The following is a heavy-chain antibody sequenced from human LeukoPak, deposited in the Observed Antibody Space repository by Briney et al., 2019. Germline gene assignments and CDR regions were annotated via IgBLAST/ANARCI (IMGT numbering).Heavy chain of an antibody. V-gene: IGHV3-48*03. Sequence: PGGSLRLSCAASGFTFSSYEMGWVRQAPGKGLEWISYISTTGTIIYYADSVKGRFTISRDNAENSLYLQMNSLRAEDTAVYYCARDYSVMDIVAIYFFDYWGQGTLVTASS. CDR1: GFTFSSYE. CDR2: ISTTGTII. D-gene: IGHD5-12*01. J-gene: IGHJ4*02. CDR3: ARDYSVMDIVAIYFFDY.